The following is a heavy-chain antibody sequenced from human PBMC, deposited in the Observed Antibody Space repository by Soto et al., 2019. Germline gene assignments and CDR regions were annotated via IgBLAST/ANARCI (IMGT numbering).Heavy chain of an antibody. CDR1: GFTFSRYA. CDR2: ISGSGGST. V-gene: IGHV3-23*01. J-gene: IGHJ3*02. Sequence: WVSLRLSCAASGFTFSRYAMSWLRQAPGKGLEWVSAISGSGGSTYYADSVKGRFTISRDNSKNTLYLQMNSLRAEDTAVYYCAKDPEPLEIDAFDIWGQGTMVTVSS. CDR3: AKDPEPLEIDAFDI.